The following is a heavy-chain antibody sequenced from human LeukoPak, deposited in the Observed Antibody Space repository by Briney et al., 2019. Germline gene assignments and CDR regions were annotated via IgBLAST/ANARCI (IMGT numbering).Heavy chain of an antibody. V-gene: IGHV3-23*01. CDR3: AKDRGYSYGYFDY. CDR2: ISGSGGST. CDR1: GFTFSSYA. D-gene: IGHD5-18*01. J-gene: IGHJ4*02. Sequence: GGSLRLSCAASGFTFSSYAMSWVRQAPGKGLEWVSAISGSGGSTYYADSVKGRSTISRDNSKNTLYLQMNSLRAEDTAVYYCAKDRGYSYGYFDYWGQGTLVTVSS.